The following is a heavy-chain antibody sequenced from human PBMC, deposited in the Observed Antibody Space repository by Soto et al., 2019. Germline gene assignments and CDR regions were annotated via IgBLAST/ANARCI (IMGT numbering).Heavy chain of an antibody. D-gene: IGHD6-13*01. CDR1: GGSMRNYF. J-gene: IGHJ4*02. Sequence: SETLSLTCTVSGGSMRNYFRTWIRQPPGKGLEWIGYIHYSGTTSFFPSYNPSLRSRVTISEDTSKNQFSLKLLSVTTADTAVYFCAAGEASSRNLAPYYLDFWGQGTLVTVSS. CDR2: IHYSGTT. CDR3: AAGEASSRNLAPYYLDF. V-gene: IGHV4-59*01.